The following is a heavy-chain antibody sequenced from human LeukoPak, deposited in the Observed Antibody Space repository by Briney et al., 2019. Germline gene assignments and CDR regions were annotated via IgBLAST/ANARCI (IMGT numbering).Heavy chain of an antibody. CDR3: ARGGPTLLDYGDYGDY. CDR1: GFIFRNYG. V-gene: IGHV3-33*01. CDR2: IWYDGSNK. D-gene: IGHD4-17*01. Sequence: GGSLRLSCEATGFIFRNYGMHWVRQTPGEGLEWVAVIWYDGSNKYYADSVKGRFTISRDNSKNTLYLQMNSLRAEDTAVYYCARGGPTLLDYGDYGDYWGQGTLVTVSS. J-gene: IGHJ4*02.